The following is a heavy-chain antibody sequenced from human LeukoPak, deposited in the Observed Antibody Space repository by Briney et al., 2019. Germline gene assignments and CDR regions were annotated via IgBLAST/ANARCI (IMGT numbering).Heavy chain of an antibody. CDR3: ARDGGGPRGFGMDV. J-gene: IGHJ6*04. CDR1: GASISSGDSY. D-gene: IGHD4-23*01. V-gene: IGHV4-31*03. CDR2: ISASGTT. Sequence: SQTLSLTCTVSGASISSGDSYWNWLRRLPGKGLEWLASISASGTTHFNPSLQSRLDISMDTSKSRFSLSLRSLDVADTAVYYCARDGGGPRGFGMDVWGTGTTVTVSS.